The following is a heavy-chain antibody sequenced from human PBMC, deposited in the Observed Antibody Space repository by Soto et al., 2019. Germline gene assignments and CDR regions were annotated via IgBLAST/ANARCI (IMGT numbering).Heavy chain of an antibody. Sequence: QVQLVQSGAEVKKPGSSVKVSCKASGGTFSSYAISWVRQAPGQGLEWMGGIIPIFGTANYAQKFQGRVTITADKSTSTAYMELSSLRSEDTAVYYCARDYDFWSGYYPHLGYYGMDVWGQGTTVTVS. CDR1: GGTFSSYA. J-gene: IGHJ6*02. CDR3: ARDYDFWSGYYPHLGYYGMDV. D-gene: IGHD3-3*01. V-gene: IGHV1-69*06. CDR2: IIPIFGTA.